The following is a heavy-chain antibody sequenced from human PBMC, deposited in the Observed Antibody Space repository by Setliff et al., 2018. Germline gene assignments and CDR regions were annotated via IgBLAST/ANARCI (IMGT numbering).Heavy chain of an antibody. CDR3: ARGSRFGTIVYRGDYYLDV. Sequence: ASVKVSCKGSGYTFSTYAIIWMRQAPGQGLEWMGRINTNTGNPSYAQGFTGRFVFSLDTSASTAYLQISSLKAEDTAIYYCARGSRFGTIVYRGDYYLDVWGKGTTVT. D-gene: IGHD3-10*01. V-gene: IGHV7-4-1*02. CDR1: GYTFSTYA. J-gene: IGHJ6*03. CDR2: INTNTGNP.